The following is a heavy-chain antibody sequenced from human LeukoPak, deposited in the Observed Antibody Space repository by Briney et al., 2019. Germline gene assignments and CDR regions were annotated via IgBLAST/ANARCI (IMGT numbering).Heavy chain of an antibody. CDR2: IYYSGKT. CDR3: ARVGGSNYYYYGMDV. J-gene: IGHJ6*02. CDR1: GGSISSYY. Sequence: SETLSLTCTVSGGSISSYYWSWIRQPPGKGLEWIGYIYYSGKTNYNPSLKSRVTISVDTSKNQFSLNLSSVTAADTAVYYCARVGGSNYYYYGMDVWGQGTTVTVSS. D-gene: IGHD3-10*01. V-gene: IGHV4-59*01.